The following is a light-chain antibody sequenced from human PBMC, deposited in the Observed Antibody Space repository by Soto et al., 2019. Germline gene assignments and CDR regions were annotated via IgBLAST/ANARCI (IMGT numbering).Light chain of an antibody. Sequence: DIQMTQSPSSLSASVGDRVTITCHASQDISNYLNWYQQKPGKAPKLLIYDASNLETRVPSRFSGSGSGTDFTFTISSLQPEDIATYYCQQYDNLPITFGGGTKVEIK. J-gene: IGKJ4*01. CDR2: DAS. CDR3: QQYDNLPIT. V-gene: IGKV1-33*01. CDR1: QDISNY.